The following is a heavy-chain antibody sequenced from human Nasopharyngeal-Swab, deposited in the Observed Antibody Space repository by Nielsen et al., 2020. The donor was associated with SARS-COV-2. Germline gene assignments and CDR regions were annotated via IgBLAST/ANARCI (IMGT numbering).Heavy chain of an antibody. CDR1: DGSISSYY. Sequence: SETLSLTCTVSDGSISSYYWSWIRKPPGKGLEWIGYIYYSGSTNYNPSLKSRVTISVYTSKNQFSLKLSSVTAADTAVYYCARGLPSYYDSSGYYSDWGQGTLVTVSS. CDR3: ARGLPSYYDSSGYYSD. J-gene: IGHJ4*02. CDR2: IYYSGST. D-gene: IGHD3-22*01. V-gene: IGHV4-59*01.